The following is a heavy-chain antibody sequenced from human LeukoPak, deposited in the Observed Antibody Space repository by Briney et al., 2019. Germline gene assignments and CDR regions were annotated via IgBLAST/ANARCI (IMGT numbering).Heavy chain of an antibody. Sequence: AETLSLTCTVSVDSISSSSYYGGWVRQPPGKGLEWIGSIYYSGSTYYNPSLKSRVTISVDTSKNQFSLKLSSVTAADTAVYYCARQVGATYFDYWGQGTLVTVSS. CDR3: ARQVGATYFDY. CDR1: VDSISSSSYY. CDR2: IYYSGST. D-gene: IGHD1-26*01. J-gene: IGHJ4*02. V-gene: IGHV4-39*01.